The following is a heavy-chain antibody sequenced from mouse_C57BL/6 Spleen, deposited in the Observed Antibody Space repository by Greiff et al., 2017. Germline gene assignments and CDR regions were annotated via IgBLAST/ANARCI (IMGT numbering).Heavy chain of an antibody. D-gene: IGHD1-1*01. CDR1: GYAFSSYW. V-gene: IGHV1-80*01. Sequence: VQLQQSGAELVKPGASVKISCKASGYAFSSYWMNWVKQRPGKGLEWIGQIYPGDGDTNYNGKFKGKATLTADKYSSTAYMQLSSLTSEDSAVYFCARDIYYYGSSYGFAYWGQGTLVTVSA. CDR3: ARDIYYYGSSYGFAY. J-gene: IGHJ3*01. CDR2: IYPGDGDT.